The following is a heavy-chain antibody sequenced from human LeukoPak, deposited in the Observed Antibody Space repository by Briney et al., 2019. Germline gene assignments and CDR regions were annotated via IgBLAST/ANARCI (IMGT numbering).Heavy chain of an antibody. Sequence: SETLSLTCSVSGDSLSLSLYYWGWIRQPPGKGLEWIGSIYYSGSSENPHYNPSLKSRVTMSVDTSKNQFSLTLSSVTAADTAVYYCAGQQEQRVVRGAFQIWGQGTMVTVSS. CDR2: IYYSGSSENP. D-gene: IGHD6-13*01. J-gene: IGHJ3*02. CDR3: AGQQEQRVVRGAFQI. CDR1: GDSLSLSLYY. V-gene: IGHV4-39*01.